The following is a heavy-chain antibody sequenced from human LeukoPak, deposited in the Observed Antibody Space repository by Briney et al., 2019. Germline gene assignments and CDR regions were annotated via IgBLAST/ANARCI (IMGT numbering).Heavy chain of an antibody. Sequence: SETLSLTCTVSGGSISSHYWSWIRQPPGKGLEWIGYIYYSGSTNYNPSLKSRVTISVDTSKNQFSLKLSSVTAADTAVYYCARVPGYYDILTGYYDDMDVWGKGTTVTVSS. V-gene: IGHV4-59*11. J-gene: IGHJ6*03. CDR3: ARVPGYYDILTGYYDDMDV. CDR1: GGSISSHY. D-gene: IGHD3-9*01. CDR2: IYYSGST.